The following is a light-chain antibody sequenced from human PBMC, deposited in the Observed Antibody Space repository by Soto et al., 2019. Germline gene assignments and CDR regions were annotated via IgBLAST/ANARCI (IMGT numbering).Light chain of an antibody. CDR1: QSVSSY. V-gene: IGKV3-11*01. CDR2: DAS. Sequence: EIVLTQTPATLSLSPGERATLSCRASQSVSSYLAWYQQKPGQAPRLLIYDASNRTTGIPARFSGSRSETDFSLTISGREPEDIAVSYCRQRSNWTLTSGGGTKVPIK. J-gene: IGKJ4*01. CDR3: RQRSNWTLT.